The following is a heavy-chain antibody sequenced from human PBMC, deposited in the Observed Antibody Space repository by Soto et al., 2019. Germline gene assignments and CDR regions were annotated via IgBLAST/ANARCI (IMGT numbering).Heavy chain of an antibody. Sequence: PGGSLTLSCAASGFTFSGYGRHWVRQAPGRGLEWVAVISYDGSNKYYADSVQGRFTISRDNSKNTLYLQMNSLGAEATAVYYCAKDNGYKYTALDAFDIWGQGTMVTVSS. D-gene: IGHD5-12*01. V-gene: IGHV3-30*18. CDR1: GFTFSGYG. CDR2: ISYDGSNK. CDR3: AKDNGYKYTALDAFDI. J-gene: IGHJ3*02.